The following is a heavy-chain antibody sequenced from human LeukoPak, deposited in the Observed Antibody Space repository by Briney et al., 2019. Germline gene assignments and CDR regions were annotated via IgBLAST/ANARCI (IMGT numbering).Heavy chain of an antibody. CDR3: ARDGSGSYYYYYGMDV. D-gene: IGHD1-26*01. V-gene: IGHV6-1*01. Sequence: SQTLSLTCAISGDSVSSNSAAWNWIRQSPSRGLEWLGMTYYRSRWYNDYAVSVKSRITINPDASKNQFSLQLNSVTPEDTAVYYCARDGSGSYYYYYGMDVWGQGTTVTVSS. CDR1: GDSVSSNSAA. J-gene: IGHJ6*02. CDR2: TYYRSRWYN.